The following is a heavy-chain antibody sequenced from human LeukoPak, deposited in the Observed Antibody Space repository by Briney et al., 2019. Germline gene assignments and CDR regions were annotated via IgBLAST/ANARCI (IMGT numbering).Heavy chain of an antibody. Sequence: GGSLRLSCAASGFTFSSYSMNWVRRAPGKGLEWVSYISSSSSTIYNADSVKGRFTISRDNAKNSLYLQMYSLRAEDTAVYYCARTLYSGNSYYMDVWGKGTTVTVSS. CDR2: ISSSSSTI. D-gene: IGHD1-26*01. V-gene: IGHV3-48*01. CDR1: GFTFSSYS. CDR3: ARTLYSGNSYYMDV. J-gene: IGHJ6*03.